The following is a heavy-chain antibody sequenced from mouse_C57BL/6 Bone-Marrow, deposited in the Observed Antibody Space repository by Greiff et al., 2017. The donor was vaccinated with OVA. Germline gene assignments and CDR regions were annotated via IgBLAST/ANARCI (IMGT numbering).Heavy chain of an antibody. CDR3: ARGITTVVATNWYLDV. Sequence: QVQLQQPGAELVRPGTSVKLSCKASGYTFTSYWMHWVKQRPGQGLEWIGVIDPSDSYTNYNQKFKGKATLTVDTSSSTAYMQLSSLTSEDSAVYYCARGITTVVATNWYLDVWGTGTTVTVSA. CDR1: GYTFTSYW. D-gene: IGHD1-1*01. J-gene: IGHJ1*03. V-gene: IGHV1-59*01. CDR2: IDPSDSYT.